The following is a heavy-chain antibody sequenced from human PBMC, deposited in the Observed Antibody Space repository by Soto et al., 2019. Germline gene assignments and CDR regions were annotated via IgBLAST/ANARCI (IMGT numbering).Heavy chain of an antibody. D-gene: IGHD3-16*01. CDR1: GYSFTNND. CDR2: MNPGSGDT. CDR3: ARMATFGSWNWFDP. V-gene: IGHV1-8*01. Sequence: ASVKGSCTASGYSFTNNDVSWVRHATGQGLEWMGWMNPGSGDTGYAQEFQGRVTMTRDISIATAYMELSSLRSDDTAIYYCARMATFGSWNWFDPWGQGTLVTVSS. J-gene: IGHJ5*02.